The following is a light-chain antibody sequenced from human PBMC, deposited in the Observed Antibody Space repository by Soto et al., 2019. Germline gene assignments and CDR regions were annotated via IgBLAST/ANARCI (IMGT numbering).Light chain of an antibody. Sequence: EIVMTQSTATVSVSPGERATLSCRASQSVSDKLAWYQQKPGQAPRLLIYAASDRATGIPGRFSGSGSGTDFTLIISSLEPEDFAFYYCQQGNTWPWTFGQGTKVDI. CDR2: AAS. J-gene: IGKJ1*01. V-gene: IGKV3D-15*01. CDR3: QQGNTWPWT. CDR1: QSVSDK.